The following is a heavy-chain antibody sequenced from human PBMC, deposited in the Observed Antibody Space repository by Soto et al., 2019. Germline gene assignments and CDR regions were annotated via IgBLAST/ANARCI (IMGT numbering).Heavy chain of an antibody. CDR1: GGSISSSSYY. J-gene: IGHJ4*02. V-gene: IGHV4-39*01. Sequence: QLQLQESGPGLVKPSETLSLTCTVSGGSISSSSYYWGWIRQPPGKGLEWIGSIYYSGSTYYNPHLKSRVTISGDTSKTQFSLKLSSVTAADPAVYYCASHIDEAAPFDYWGQGTLVTVSS. D-gene: IGHD2-15*01. CDR2: IYYSGST. CDR3: ASHIDEAAPFDY.